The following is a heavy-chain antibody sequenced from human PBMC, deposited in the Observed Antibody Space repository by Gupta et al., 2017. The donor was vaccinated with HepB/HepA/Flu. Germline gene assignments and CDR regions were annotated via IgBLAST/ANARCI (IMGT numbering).Heavy chain of an antibody. CDR3: AKSILHSCSGGRCSHFDY. CDR1: GVPLRSDG. J-gene: IGHJ4*02. D-gene: IGHD2-15*01. Sequence: QVQLVESGGGGVQPGRSLRLSCEACGVPLRSDGMHWVRQAPGKGLEWVAVISYDGSNKQDADSGRGRVTISRDNSKNTVYWQMNSLRAEETAVYYCAKSILHSCSGGRCSHFDYWGQGTLVSVSS. V-gene: IGHV3-30*18. CDR2: ISYDGSNK.